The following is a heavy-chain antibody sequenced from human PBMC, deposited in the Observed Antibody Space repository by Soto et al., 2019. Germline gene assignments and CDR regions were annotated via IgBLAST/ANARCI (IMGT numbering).Heavy chain of an antibody. J-gene: IGHJ5*02. CDR1: GYTFTGYY. Sequence: QVQLVQSGAEVKKPGASVKVSCKASGYTFTGYYMHWVRQAPGQGLEWMGWINPNSGGTNYAQKFQGRVTMTRDTSISTAYMELSRLRSDDTAVYYCARDGAGWDSSSIWFDPWGQGTLVTVSS. D-gene: IGHD6-6*01. CDR2: INPNSGGT. V-gene: IGHV1-2*02. CDR3: ARDGAGWDSSSIWFDP.